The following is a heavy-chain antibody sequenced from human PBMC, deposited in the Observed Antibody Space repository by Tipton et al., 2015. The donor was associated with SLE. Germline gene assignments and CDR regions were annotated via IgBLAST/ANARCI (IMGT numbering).Heavy chain of an antibody. J-gene: IGHJ5*02. Sequence: SLRLSCAVSGFTFSSYAMSWVRQAPGKGLEWVSAISGSGGSTYYADSVKGRFTISRDNSKNTLYLQMNSLRAEDTAVYYCAKDPYGDYVEWFDPWGQGTLVTVSS. CDR1: GFTFSSYA. CDR2: ISGSGGST. CDR3: AKDPYGDYVEWFDP. V-gene: IGHV3-23*01. D-gene: IGHD4-17*01.